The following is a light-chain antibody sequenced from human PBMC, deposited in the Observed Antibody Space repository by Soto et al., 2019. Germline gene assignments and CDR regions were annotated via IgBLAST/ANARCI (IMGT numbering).Light chain of an antibody. J-gene: IGKJ2*01. CDR2: DAS. CDR1: QTISTY. Sequence: DIQMTQSPSSLSASVGARVMITCRASQTISTYLNWYQQKPGTAPKLLIYDASTLQSGVPSRFSGSGSGTDFTLTISNLQPEDFATFYCQQSFSRPMYTFGQGTKVDIK. V-gene: IGKV1-39*01. CDR3: QQSFSRPMYT.